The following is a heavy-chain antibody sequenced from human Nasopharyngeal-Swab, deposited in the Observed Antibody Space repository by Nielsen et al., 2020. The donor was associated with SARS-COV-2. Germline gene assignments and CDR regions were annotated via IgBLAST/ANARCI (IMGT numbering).Heavy chain of an antibody. J-gene: IGHJ4*02. Sequence: ASVKVSCKASGYTFTSYAMHWVRQAPGQRLEWMGWINAGNGNTKYSQKFQGRVTITRDTSASTVYMELSSLRSEDTAVYYCARDRYSSSWYSTFDYWGQGTLVTVSS. V-gene: IGHV1-3*01. CDR1: GYTFTSYA. D-gene: IGHD6-13*01. CDR2: INAGNGNT. CDR3: ARDRYSSSWYSTFDY.